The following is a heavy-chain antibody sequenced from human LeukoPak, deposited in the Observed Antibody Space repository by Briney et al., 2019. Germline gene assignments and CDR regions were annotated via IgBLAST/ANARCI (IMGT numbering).Heavy chain of an antibody. CDR2: ISWNSGNI. Sequence: GGSLRLSCAASGFTFDDYAMHWVRQAPGKGLEWVSGISWNSGNIGYADFVKGRFTISRDNAENSLYLQMNSLRAEDTAVYYCAAPPIAAAGTFRANWFDPWGQGTLVTVSS. J-gene: IGHJ5*02. V-gene: IGHV3-9*01. CDR3: AAPPIAAAGTFRANWFDP. CDR1: GFTFDDYA. D-gene: IGHD6-13*01.